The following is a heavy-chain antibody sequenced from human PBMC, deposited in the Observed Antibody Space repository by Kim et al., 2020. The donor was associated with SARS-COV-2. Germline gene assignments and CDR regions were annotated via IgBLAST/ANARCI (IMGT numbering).Heavy chain of an antibody. CDR3: ARDPYISSWEYFDY. D-gene: IGHD6-13*01. J-gene: IGHJ4*02. V-gene: IGHV3-30*01. Sequence: YAASVWGRSTTSRDNSKNTLFLQMNSLRAEDTAVYYCARDPYISSWEYFDYWGQGTLVTVSS.